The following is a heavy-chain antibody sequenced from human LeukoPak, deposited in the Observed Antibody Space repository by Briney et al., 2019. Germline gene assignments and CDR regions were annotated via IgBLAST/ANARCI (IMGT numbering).Heavy chain of an antibody. J-gene: IGHJ4*02. CDR2: IYSGGNT. CDR3: ARGYQCPSGWYYFDY. V-gene: IGHV3-53*01. CDR1: GFTDNRNY. Sequence: GGSLRLSRVASGFTDNRNYINWARHAPGKGLEGGSGIYSGGNTNYEDSVKGRCTVTRDNSKNTMYLQMNRRRAEDAAVYYCARGYQCPSGWYYFDYWGQGTLVTVSS. D-gene: IGHD6-19*01.